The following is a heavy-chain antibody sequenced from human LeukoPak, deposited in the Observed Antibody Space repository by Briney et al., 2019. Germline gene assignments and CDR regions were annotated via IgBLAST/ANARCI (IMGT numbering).Heavy chain of an antibody. Sequence: GGSLRLSCAASGFIFSSYSMNWVRQAPGTGLEGVSYISSSSSTIYYADSVKGRFTISRDNAKNSLYLQMNSLRAGDTAVYYCARSSSCNYVAYYYYYYMDVWGKRTTVTVSS. CDR1: GFIFSSYS. D-gene: IGHD4-11*01. CDR2: ISSSSSTI. CDR3: ARSSSCNYVAYYYYYYMDV. J-gene: IGHJ6*03. V-gene: IGHV3-48*04.